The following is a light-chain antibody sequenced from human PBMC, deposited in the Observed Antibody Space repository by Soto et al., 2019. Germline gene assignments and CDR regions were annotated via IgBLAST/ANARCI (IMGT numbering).Light chain of an antibody. CDR2: GAS. J-gene: IGKJ1*01. V-gene: IGKV3-20*01. CDR3: QQSGSSPWP. CDR1: RTVSSSY. Sequence: ELVWTQTPGTVSLSPGERATLSGRTSRTVSSSYLAWYLHRPGQAPRLLIYGASSRATGIPDRFSGSGSGTDFTLNISRLEPEESAVYYCQQSGSSPWPVCQGTKVAIK.